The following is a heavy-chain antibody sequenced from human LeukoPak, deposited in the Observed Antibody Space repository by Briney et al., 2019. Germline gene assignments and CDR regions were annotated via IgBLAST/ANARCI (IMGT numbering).Heavy chain of an antibody. J-gene: IGHJ5*02. V-gene: IGHV1-18*01. CDR1: GYTFTSYG. D-gene: IGHD5-12*01. Sequence: GASVKVSCKASGYTFTSYGISWVRQAPGEGLEWMGWISAYNGNTNYAQKLQGRVTMTTDTSTSTAYMELRSLRSDDTALYYCVISFPGYTSSPNWFDPWGQGTLVTVSS. CDR2: ISAYNGNT. CDR3: VISFPGYTSSPNWFDP.